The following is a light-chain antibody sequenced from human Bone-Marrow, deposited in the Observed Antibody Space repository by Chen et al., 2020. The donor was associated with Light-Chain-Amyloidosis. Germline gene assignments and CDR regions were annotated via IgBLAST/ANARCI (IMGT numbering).Light chain of an antibody. CDR1: NIGSTS. CDR2: DDS. V-gene: IGLV3-21*02. Sequence: SYVLTQPSSVSVAPGPTATIPCGGNNIGSTSVHWYQQMPGQAPLLVVYDDSDRPSGIPERLSGSNSGNTATLTISRVEAGDEADYYCQVWDRSSDRPVFGGGTKLTVL. CDR3: QVWDRSSDRPV. J-gene: IGLJ3*02.